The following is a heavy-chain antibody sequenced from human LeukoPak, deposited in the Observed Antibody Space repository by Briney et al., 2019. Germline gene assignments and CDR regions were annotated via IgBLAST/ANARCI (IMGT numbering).Heavy chain of an antibody. V-gene: IGHV3-66*01. CDR1: GFTVSSNY. D-gene: IGHD6-13*01. CDR3: ARDLAAAGYYYYGMDV. CDR2: IYSGDST. J-gene: IGHJ6*02. Sequence: PGGSLRLSCAASGFTVSSNYMSWVRQAPGKGLEWVSVIYSGDSTYYADSVKGRFTISRDNSKNTLYLQMNSLRAEDTAVYYCARDLAAAGYYYYGMDVWGQGTTVTVSS.